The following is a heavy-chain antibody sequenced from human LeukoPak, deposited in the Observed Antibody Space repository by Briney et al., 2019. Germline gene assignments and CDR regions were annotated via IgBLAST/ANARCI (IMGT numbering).Heavy chain of an antibody. CDR1: GGSFSGYY. J-gene: IGHJ6*03. D-gene: IGHD4-23*01. Sequence: PSETLSLTCAVYGGSFSGYYWSWIRQPPGKGLEWIGEINHSGSTNYNPSLKSRVTISVDTSKNQFSLKLSSVTAADTAVYYCARESVTPGYYYMDVWGKGTTVTVSS. V-gene: IGHV4-34*01. CDR3: ARESVTPGYYYMDV. CDR2: INHSGST.